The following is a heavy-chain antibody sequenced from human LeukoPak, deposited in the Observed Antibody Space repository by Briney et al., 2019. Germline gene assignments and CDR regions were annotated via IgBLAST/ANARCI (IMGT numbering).Heavy chain of an antibody. V-gene: IGHV3-48*03. CDR1: GFTFSSYE. CDR3: ARDVGGYSGYDRHFDY. J-gene: IGHJ4*02. CDR2: ISSSGSTI. D-gene: IGHD5-12*01. Sequence: GGSLRLSCAASGFTFSSYEMNWVRQAPGKGLEWVSYISSSGSTIYYADSVKGRFTISRDNAKNSLYLQMNSLRAEDTAVYYCARDVGGYSGYDRHFDYWGQGTLVTVSS.